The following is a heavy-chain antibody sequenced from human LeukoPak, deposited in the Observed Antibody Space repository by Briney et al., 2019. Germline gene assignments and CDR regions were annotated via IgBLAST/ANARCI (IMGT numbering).Heavy chain of an antibody. Sequence: ASVKVSCKASGYTFTSYAMHWVRQAPGQRLEWMGWINAGNGNTKYSQKFQGRVTITRDTSASTAYMELSSLRSEDTAVYYCARDLVGATSVYYYYGMDVWGQGTTVTVS. CDR1: GYTFTSYA. J-gene: IGHJ6*02. CDR3: ARDLVGATSVYYYYGMDV. CDR2: INAGNGNT. V-gene: IGHV1-3*01. D-gene: IGHD1-26*01.